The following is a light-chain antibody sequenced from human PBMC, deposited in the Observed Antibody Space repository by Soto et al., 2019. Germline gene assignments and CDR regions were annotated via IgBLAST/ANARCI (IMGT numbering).Light chain of an antibody. J-gene: IGKJ1*01. Sequence: EIVMTQSPATLSVSPGERATLSCRASQSVSSSLAWYQQKPGQAPRLLIYGASTRATGIPARFSGSGSGTEFTLTISSLQYEDFAVYYCQQYNNWPRTFGQGNKVDIK. CDR1: QSVSSS. CDR2: GAS. CDR3: QQYNNWPRT. V-gene: IGKV3-15*01.